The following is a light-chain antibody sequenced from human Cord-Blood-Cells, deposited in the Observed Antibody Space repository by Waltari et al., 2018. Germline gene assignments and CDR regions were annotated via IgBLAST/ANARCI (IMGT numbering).Light chain of an antibody. CDR1: SSDVGGYKY. CDR3: SSYTSSSNVV. CDR2: EVS. J-gene: IGLJ2*01. Sequence: QSALTQPASVSGSPGQLITIPCTGTSSDVGGYKYVSWYQQHPGKAPKLMIYEVSNRPSGVSNRFSGSKSGNTASLTISGLQAEDEADYYCSSYTSSSNVVFGGGTKLTVL. V-gene: IGLV2-14*01.